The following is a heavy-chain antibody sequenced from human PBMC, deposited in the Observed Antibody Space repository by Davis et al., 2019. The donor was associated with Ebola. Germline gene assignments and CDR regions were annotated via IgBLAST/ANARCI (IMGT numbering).Heavy chain of an antibody. CDR2: IYYSGST. CDR3: AREPSTYYYDSSGYYVVRWFDP. D-gene: IGHD3-22*01. V-gene: IGHV4-39*02. Sequence: MPSETLSLTCTVSGGSISSSSYYWGWIRQPPGKGLEWIGSIYYSGSTYYNPSLKSRVTISVDTPKNQFSLKLSSVTAADTAVYYCAREPSTYYYDSSGYYVVRWFDPWGQGTLVTVSS. J-gene: IGHJ5*02. CDR1: GGSISSSSYY.